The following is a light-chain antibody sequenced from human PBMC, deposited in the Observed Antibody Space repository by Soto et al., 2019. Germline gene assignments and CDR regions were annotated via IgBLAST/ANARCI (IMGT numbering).Light chain of an antibody. CDR1: SSDVGGYNY. Sequence: SSLTQPASVSGSPGQSITISCPGTSSDVGGYNYVSWYQQHPGKAPKLMIYDVSNRPSGVSNRFSGSKSGNTASLTISGLQAEDEADYYCSSYTSSSTFYVFGTGTKVTVL. V-gene: IGLV2-14*01. CDR2: DVS. CDR3: SSYTSSSTFYV. J-gene: IGLJ1*01.